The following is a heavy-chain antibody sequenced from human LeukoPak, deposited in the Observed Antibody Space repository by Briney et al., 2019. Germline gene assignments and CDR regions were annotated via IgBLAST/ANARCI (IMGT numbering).Heavy chain of an antibody. D-gene: IGHD3-9*01. V-gene: IGHV1-2*02. CDR1: GYTFTGYY. J-gene: IGHJ4*02. CDR2: INPNSGGT. CDR3: AILFTYYDILTGDY. Sequence: EASVSVSCKASGYTFTGYYMHWVRQAPGQGLEWMGWINPNSGGTNYAQKFQGRVPMTRDTSISTAYMELSRLRSDDTAVYYCAILFTYYDILTGDYWGQGTLVTVSS.